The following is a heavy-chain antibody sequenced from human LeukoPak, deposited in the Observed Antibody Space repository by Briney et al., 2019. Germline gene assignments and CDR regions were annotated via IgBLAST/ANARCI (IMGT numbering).Heavy chain of an antibody. J-gene: IGHJ4*02. D-gene: IGHD3-22*01. V-gene: IGHV3-30-3*01. Sequence: GGSLRLSCAASGFTFSSYAMHWVRQAPGKGLEWVAVISYDGSNKYYADSVKGRFTISRDNSKNTLYLQVNSLRAEDTAVYYCARGRREGTYYYDSSGYYLGYWGQGTLVTVSS. CDR3: ARGRREGTYYYDSSGYYLGY. CDR2: ISYDGSNK. CDR1: GFTFSSYA.